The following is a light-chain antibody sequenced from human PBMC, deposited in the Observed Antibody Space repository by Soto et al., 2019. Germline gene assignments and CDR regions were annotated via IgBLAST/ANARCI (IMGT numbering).Light chain of an antibody. CDR1: ESLITKA. Sequence: EIVLTQSPGTLSLSPGETATVSCRATESLITKALAWYQQKPGQAPRLLIYGAFTRGAAIPDRFNGSGSGTDFALTISRLELEDSAVYYCQQYGVSPLTFGPGTKVEIK. CDR2: GAF. V-gene: IGKV3-20*01. CDR3: QQYGVSPLT. J-gene: IGKJ3*01.